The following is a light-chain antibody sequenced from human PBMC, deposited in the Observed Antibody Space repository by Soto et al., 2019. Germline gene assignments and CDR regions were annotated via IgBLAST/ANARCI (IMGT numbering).Light chain of an antibody. CDR1: NSDVGGYNY. Sequence: QSALTQPASVSGSPGQSITISCTGTNSDVGGYNYVSWYQQHPGKAPKVIIYEVTNRPSGVSNRFSGSKSGNTASLTISGLQAEDESDYYCSSFTRIHSWLFGGGTKLTVL. CDR3: SSFTRIHSWL. V-gene: IGLV2-14*01. J-gene: IGLJ3*02. CDR2: EVT.